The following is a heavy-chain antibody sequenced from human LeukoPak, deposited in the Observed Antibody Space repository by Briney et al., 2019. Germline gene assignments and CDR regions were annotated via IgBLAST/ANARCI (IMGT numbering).Heavy chain of an antibody. Sequence: SETLSLTCAVSGGSISSGGYSWSWIRQPPGKGLEWIGYIYHSGSTYYNPSLKSRVTISVDRSKNQFSLKLSSVTAEDTAVYYCARTGQYCSGGTCYSGQFDFWGQGTLVTVSS. CDR1: GGSISSGGYS. J-gene: IGHJ4*02. CDR3: ARTGQYCSGGTCYSGQFDF. CDR2: IYHSGST. D-gene: IGHD2-15*01. V-gene: IGHV4-30-2*01.